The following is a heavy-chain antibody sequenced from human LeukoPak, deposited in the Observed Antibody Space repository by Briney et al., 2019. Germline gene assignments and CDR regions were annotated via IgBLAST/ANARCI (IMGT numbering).Heavy chain of an antibody. V-gene: IGHV3-9*01. D-gene: IGHD5-18*01. Sequence: PGRSLRLSCAASGFTFDDYSMRWVRQAPGKGLEWVSGISWNSGSVGNAHSVKGRFTISRDNAKNSLYLQMNSLRAEDTAVYNCARGTAMVLGYNYSSTEYWGRATLVTASS. J-gene: IGHJ4*02. CDR3: ARGTAMVLGYNYSSTEY. CDR2: ISWNSGSV. CDR1: GFTFDDYS.